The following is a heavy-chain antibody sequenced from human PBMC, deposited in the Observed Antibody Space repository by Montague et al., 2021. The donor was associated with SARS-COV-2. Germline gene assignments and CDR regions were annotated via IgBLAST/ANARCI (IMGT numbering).Heavy chain of an antibody. Sequence: QSGAEVKKSGDSLKISCKGSGYNFTTNWIGWVRQMPGKGLEFMGSIFPADSDVRYSPSFQGHVTISADKSITTAYLQWSSLEAPDTAIYYCARLRLALLAPPGPFDSWGQGTPVIVSS. V-gene: IGHV5-51*01. CDR3: ARLRLALLAPPGPFDS. J-gene: IGHJ4*02. CDR1: GYNFTTNW. D-gene: IGHD6-6*01. CDR2: IFPADSDV.